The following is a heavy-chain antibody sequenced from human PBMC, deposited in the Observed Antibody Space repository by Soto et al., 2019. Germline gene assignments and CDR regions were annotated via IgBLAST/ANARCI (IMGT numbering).Heavy chain of an antibody. J-gene: IGHJ4*02. Sequence: SETLSLTCTVSGGSISSGDYYWSWIRQPPGKGLEWIGYIYYSGSTYYNPSLKSRVTISVDTSKNQFSLKLSSVTAADTAVYYCARDQGYYDSSGYLWGQGTLVTVSS. CDR2: IYYSGST. CDR3: ARDQGYYDSSGYL. CDR1: GGSISSGDYY. D-gene: IGHD3-22*01. V-gene: IGHV4-30-4*01.